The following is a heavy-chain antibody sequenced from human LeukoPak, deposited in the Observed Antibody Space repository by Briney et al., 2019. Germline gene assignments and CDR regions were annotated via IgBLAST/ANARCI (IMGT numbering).Heavy chain of an antibody. D-gene: IGHD3-22*01. CDR3: ARETIYDSSRYYYYGMDV. CDR2: ISSSGSTI. Sequence: PGGSLRLSCAASGFTFSDYYMSWIRQAPGKGLEWVSYISSSGSTIYHADSVKGRFTISRDNAKNSLYLQMNSLRAEDTAVYYCARETIYDSSRYYYYGMDVWGQGTTVTVSS. V-gene: IGHV3-11*01. J-gene: IGHJ6*02. CDR1: GFTFSDYY.